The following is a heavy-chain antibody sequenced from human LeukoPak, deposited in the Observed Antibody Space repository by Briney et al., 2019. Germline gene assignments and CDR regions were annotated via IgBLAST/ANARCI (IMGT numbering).Heavy chain of an antibody. Sequence: GGSLRLSCAASGFTFSNYGMHWVRQAPGKGLEWVAFIRYDETYKYYGDSVKGRFTISRDKSKNSLYLQMNSLRAEDTAVYYCARDGLSGRPYYYDSSGYYPRPLDYWGQGTLVTVSS. V-gene: IGHV3-30*02. CDR1: GFTFSNYG. J-gene: IGHJ4*02. CDR3: ARDGLSGRPYYYDSSGYYPRPLDY. CDR2: IRYDETYK. D-gene: IGHD3-22*01.